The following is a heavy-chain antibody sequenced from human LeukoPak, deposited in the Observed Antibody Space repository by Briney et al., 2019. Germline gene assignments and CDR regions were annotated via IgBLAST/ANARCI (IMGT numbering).Heavy chain of an antibody. D-gene: IGHD4-11*01. CDR3: ARPLHGYNYYYMDV. J-gene: IGHJ6*03. V-gene: IGHV3-74*01. CDR1: GFTFSSYW. CDR2: INGDGSTT. Sequence: GGSLRLSCTASGFTFSSYWMHWVRQVPGQGLVLVSRINGDGSTTRDADSVKDRFTISRDNAKNTLFLQMNSLRAEDTAVYYCARPLHGYNYYYMDVWGKGTTVTVSS.